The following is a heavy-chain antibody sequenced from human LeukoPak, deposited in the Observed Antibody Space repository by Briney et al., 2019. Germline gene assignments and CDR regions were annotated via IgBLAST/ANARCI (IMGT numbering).Heavy chain of an antibody. CDR3: ARDNEDSSGPYYYYYMDV. Sequence: GGSLRLSCAASGLTFADYTMHWVRQAPGKGLEWVSSISSSSSYIYYADSVKGRFTISRDNAKNSLYLQMNSLRAEDTAVYYCARDNEDSSGPYYYYYMDVWGKGTTVTVSS. V-gene: IGHV3-21*01. CDR1: GLTFADYT. D-gene: IGHD6-6*01. J-gene: IGHJ6*03. CDR2: ISSSSSYI.